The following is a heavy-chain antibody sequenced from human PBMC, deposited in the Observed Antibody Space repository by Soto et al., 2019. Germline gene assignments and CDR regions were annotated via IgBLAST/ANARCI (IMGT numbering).Heavy chain of an antibody. CDR2: IYYSGST. D-gene: IGHD3-3*01. CDR1: GGSISSYY. CDR3: AREAKPLGAYWSGYHGWFDP. J-gene: IGHJ5*02. V-gene: IGHV4-59*01. Sequence: PSESLSLTCTVSGGSISSYYWGGIRQPPGKGLEWIGYIYYSGSTNYNPSLKSRVTISVDTSKNQFSLKLSSVTAADTAVYYCAREAKPLGAYWSGYHGWFDPWGQGTLVTVSS.